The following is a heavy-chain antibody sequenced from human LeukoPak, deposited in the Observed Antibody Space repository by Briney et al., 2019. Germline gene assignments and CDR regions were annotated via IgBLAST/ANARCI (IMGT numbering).Heavy chain of an antibody. CDR2: ISDSGGST. CDR1: GFTFSSYA. J-gene: IGHJ5*02. V-gene: IGHV3-23*01. D-gene: IGHD2-2*01. CDR3: AKGPRGFVVVPAASNWFDP. Sequence: GSLRLSCAASGFTFSSYAMSWVRQAPGKGLEWVSAISDSGGSTYYADSVKGRFTFSRDNSKNTLYLQMNSLRAEDTAVYYCAKGPRGFVVVPAASNWFDPWGQGTLVTVSS.